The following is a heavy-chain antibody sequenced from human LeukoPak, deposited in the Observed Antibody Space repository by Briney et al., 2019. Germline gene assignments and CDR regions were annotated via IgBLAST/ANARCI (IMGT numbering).Heavy chain of an antibody. CDR3: AETITTPGGMDV. CDR2: ISAYNGNT. Sequence: ASVKVSCKASGYTFTSYGISWVRQAPGQGLEWMGWISAYNGNTNYAQRLQGRVTMTTDTSTSTAYMELRSLRSDDTAVYYCAETITTPGGMDVWGQGTTVTVSS. CDR1: GYTFTSYG. V-gene: IGHV1-18*01. D-gene: IGHD4-11*01. J-gene: IGHJ6*02.